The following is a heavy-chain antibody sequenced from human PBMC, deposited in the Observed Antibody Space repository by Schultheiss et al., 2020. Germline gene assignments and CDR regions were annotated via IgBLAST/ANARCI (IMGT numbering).Heavy chain of an antibody. Sequence: GGSLRLSCAASGFTVSSNYMSWVRQAPGKGLEWVSVIYSGGSTYYADSVKGRFTISRDNSKNTLYLQMNSMRAEDTAVYYCASTRIAAAGTFDYWGQGTLVTVSS. CDR3: ASTRIAAAGTFDY. V-gene: IGHV3-66*01. J-gene: IGHJ4*02. CDR2: IYSGGST. D-gene: IGHD6-13*01. CDR1: GFTVSSNY.